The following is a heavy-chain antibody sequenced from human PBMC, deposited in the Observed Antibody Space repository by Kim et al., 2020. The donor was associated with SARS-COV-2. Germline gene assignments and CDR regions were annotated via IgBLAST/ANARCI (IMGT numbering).Heavy chain of an antibody. V-gene: IGHV4-39*01. D-gene: IGHD6-13*01. J-gene: IGHJ6*02. CDR2: INPRGTT. CDR1: GGSISSSSYY. Sequence: SETLSLTCTVSGGSISSSSYYWGWIRQPPGKGREWIRNINPRGTTFYFSSLNSPITISLDTSKNQFSLELTSVTAADTATYYCATMLSSSESNSYHYGSDVWGQGTTVTVSS. CDR3: ATMLSSSESNSYHYGSDV.